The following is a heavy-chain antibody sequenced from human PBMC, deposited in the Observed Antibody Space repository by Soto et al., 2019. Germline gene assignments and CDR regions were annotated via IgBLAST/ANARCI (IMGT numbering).Heavy chain of an antibody. V-gene: IGHV3-23*01. D-gene: IGHD1-7*01. Sequence: VQLLESGGGLVQPGGSLRLSCVASGFTFSSYGMSWVRQTPGKGLEWVSAIGGNGVSTNYADSVKGRFTISRDNSKNTLYLQMNRLKAEDTAIYYCTKDRLTGTAREGMDVWGQGTTVTVSS. CDR2: IGGNGVST. CDR3: TKDRLTGTAREGMDV. J-gene: IGHJ6*02. CDR1: GFTFSSYG.